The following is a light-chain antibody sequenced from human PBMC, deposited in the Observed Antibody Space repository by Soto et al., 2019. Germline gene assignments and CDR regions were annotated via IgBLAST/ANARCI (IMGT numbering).Light chain of an antibody. CDR3: FSYTGTYTFV. V-gene: IGLV2-11*01. CDR1: SSDVANYKF. Sequence: QSALTQPRSVSGSPGQSVTISCTGTSSDVANYKFVSWYQQHPGKAPKLVIYDVSERPSGVPTRFSGSKSGNTASLTISGLQAEDEADYYCFSYTGTYTFVFGTGTKLTVL. CDR2: DVS. J-gene: IGLJ1*01.